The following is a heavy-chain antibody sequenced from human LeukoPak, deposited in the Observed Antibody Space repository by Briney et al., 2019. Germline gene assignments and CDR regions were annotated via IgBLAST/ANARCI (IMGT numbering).Heavy chain of an antibody. CDR3: GRDTGTYFNY. J-gene: IGHJ4*02. CDR1: GFTSSTTW. D-gene: IGHD2-8*02. Sequence: GGSLRLSCSASGFTSSTTWIGSVRQAPGKGLEWVANIKQDGSETYYVDSVKGRFTISRDNAKNSLYLQMNSLRAEDTAVYYCGRDTGTYFNYWGQGTLVTVSS. CDR2: IKQDGSET. V-gene: IGHV3-7*01.